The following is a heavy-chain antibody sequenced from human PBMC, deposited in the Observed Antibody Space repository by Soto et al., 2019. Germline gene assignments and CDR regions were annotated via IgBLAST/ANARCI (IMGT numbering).Heavy chain of an antibody. Sequence: SVKVSCKASGGNLRSGAISWVRQAPGHGLAWMGGIIPIFGTANYAQKFQGRGTITSDESTSTAYMELSSLRSEQTAVYYCARPANPLSCSSIRCFVLHAFYIWGQGTRVTVSS. D-gene: IGHD2-2*01. J-gene: IGHJ3*02. CDR1: GGNLRSGA. CDR3: ARPANPLSCSSIRCFVLHAFYI. V-gene: IGHV1-69*13. CDR2: IIPIFGTA.